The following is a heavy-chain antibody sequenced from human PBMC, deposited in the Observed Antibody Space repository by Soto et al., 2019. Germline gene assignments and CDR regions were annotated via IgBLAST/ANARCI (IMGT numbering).Heavy chain of an antibody. CDR3: AREQEAVPAATVRLGLHP. CDR2: IIPIFGTP. J-gene: IGHJ5*02. D-gene: IGHD2-2*01. CDR1: GGTFSTYA. Sequence: QVQLVQSGAEVKKPGSSVKVSCKASGGTFSTYAINWVRHAPGQGLEWMGGIIPIFGTPDYAQKFRGRVTITADELTSTVYMELRSLRSEDTAVYYCAREQEAVPAATVRLGLHPWGQGTLVTVSS. V-gene: IGHV1-69*01.